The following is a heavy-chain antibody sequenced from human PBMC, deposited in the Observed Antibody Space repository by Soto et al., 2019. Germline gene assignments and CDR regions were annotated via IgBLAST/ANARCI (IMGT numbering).Heavy chain of an antibody. CDR3: ARDPTVTHYYYGMDV. V-gene: IGHV4-59*01. CDR1: GGSISSYY. D-gene: IGHD4-17*01. J-gene: IGHJ6*02. Sequence: AETLALTCTVSGGSISSYYLSWIRPPPGKGLEWIGYIYYSGNTNYNPSLKSRVTISVDTSKSQFSLKLSSVTAADTAVYYCARDPTVTHYYYGMDVGGQGTTVTVS. CDR2: IYYSGNT.